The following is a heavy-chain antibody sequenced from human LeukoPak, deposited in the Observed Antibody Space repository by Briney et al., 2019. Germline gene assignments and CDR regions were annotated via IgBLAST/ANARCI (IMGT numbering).Heavy chain of an antibody. D-gene: IGHD1-14*01. Sequence: GGSLRLSCAGSGFSFRSYTMNWVRQVPGKGLEWVSTISASGVSAYYAVSVKGRFTISRDNSKNTFYMQMNSLRAEDTAVYYCAKGKVNHDGAFDLWGQGAMVTVSS. V-gene: IGHV3-23*01. CDR1: GFSFRSYT. CDR3: AKGKVNHDGAFDL. J-gene: IGHJ3*01. CDR2: ISASGVSA.